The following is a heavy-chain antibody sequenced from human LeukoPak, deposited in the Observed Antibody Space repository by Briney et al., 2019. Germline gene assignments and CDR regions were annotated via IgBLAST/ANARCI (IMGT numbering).Heavy chain of an antibody. CDR3: ARGRWATVTIAGPHDY. V-gene: IGHV1-2*02. CDR1: GYTFTDYH. Sequence: ASVKVSCKASGYTFTDYHIHWVRQAPGQGLEWMGWINPNSGGTNYAQNFQGRVTMTRDTSISTAYMEVSRLTYDDTAIYYCARGRWATVTIAGPHDYWGQGTLVTVSS. CDR2: INPNSGGT. J-gene: IGHJ4*02. D-gene: IGHD4-17*01.